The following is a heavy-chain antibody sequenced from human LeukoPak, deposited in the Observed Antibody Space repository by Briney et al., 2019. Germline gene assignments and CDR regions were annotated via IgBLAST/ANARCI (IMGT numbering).Heavy chain of an antibody. D-gene: IGHD3-9*01. CDR2: IKTKSNNYAT. J-gene: IGHJ4*02. CDR1: GFTFDNYA. CDR3: TRLRGDWFRFDY. V-gene: IGHV3-73*01. Sequence: GGSLRLSCAASGFTFDNYAMTWVRQASGKGLEWVGRIKTKSNNYATAFAASVNGRFTISRDDSKNTAYLQMNSLKSEDTAVYYCTRLRGDWFRFDYWGQGTLVTVSS.